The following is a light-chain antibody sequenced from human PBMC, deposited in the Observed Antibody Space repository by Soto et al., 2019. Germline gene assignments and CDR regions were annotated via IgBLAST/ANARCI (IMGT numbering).Light chain of an antibody. J-gene: IGKJ2*01. V-gene: IGKV1-39*01. CDR3: QQSDSTLYT. Sequence: DIQMTQSPSSLSASVGDRVTITCRASQSISSYLNWYQQKPGKAPKLLIYAASSLQSGVPSRFSGSGSGTDFTLTISSLQHEDFATYSCQQSDSTLYTFGQGTKLEIK. CDR1: QSISSY. CDR2: AAS.